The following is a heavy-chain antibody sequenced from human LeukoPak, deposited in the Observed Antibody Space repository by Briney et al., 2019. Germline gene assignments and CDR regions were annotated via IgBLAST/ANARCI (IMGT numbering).Heavy chain of an antibody. D-gene: IGHD6-19*01. CDR1: GYTFTGYY. J-gene: IGHJ4*02. CDR2: INPNSGGT. CDR3: ARGGLGPRENFDY. Sequence: ASVKVSCKASGYTFTGYYMHWVRQAPGQGLAWVGWINPNSGGTNYAQKFQGRVTMTRDASTSTVYMELSSLRSEDTAVYYCARGGLGPRENFDYWGQGTLVTVSS. V-gene: IGHV1-2*02.